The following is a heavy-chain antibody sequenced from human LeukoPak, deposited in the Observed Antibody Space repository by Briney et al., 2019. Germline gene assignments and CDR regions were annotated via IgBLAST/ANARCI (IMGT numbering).Heavy chain of an antibody. V-gene: IGHV3-21*01. CDR3: ARDGQVVVVIAMYGMDV. D-gene: IGHD2-21*01. Sequence: PGGSLRLSCAASGFTFSSYSMNWVRQAPGKELEWVSSISYSSSYFYYADSVKGRFTISTDNAKNSLYLQMNGLRAEDTAVYYCARDGQVVVVIAMYGMDVWGQGTTVTVSS. CDR1: GFTFSSYS. CDR2: ISYSSSYF. J-gene: IGHJ6*02.